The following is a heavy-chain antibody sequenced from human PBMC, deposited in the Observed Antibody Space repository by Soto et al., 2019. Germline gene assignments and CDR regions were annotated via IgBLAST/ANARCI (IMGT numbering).Heavy chain of an antibody. V-gene: IGHV1-69*13. Sequence: SVKVSCKASGGTFSSYAISWVRQAPGQGLEWMGGIIPIFGTANYAQKFQGRVTITADESTSTAFMELSSLRSEDTAVYYCARAVPPTSNWFDPWGQGTLVTVSS. D-gene: IGHD4-17*01. CDR2: IIPIFGTA. J-gene: IGHJ5*02. CDR3: ARAVPPTSNWFDP. CDR1: GGTFSSYA.